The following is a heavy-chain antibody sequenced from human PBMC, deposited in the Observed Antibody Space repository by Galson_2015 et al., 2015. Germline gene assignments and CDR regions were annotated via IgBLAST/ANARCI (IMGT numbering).Heavy chain of an antibody. V-gene: IGHV3-23*01. D-gene: IGHD3-10*01. CDR2: INDRGDAT. J-gene: IGHJ4*02. CDR3: AKGSAGGRPYYFDY. Sequence: SLRLSCAASGFTFSSDAMSWVRQAPGQGLEWVSAINDRGDATYSADSVKGRFTISRDNSKNTLYLQVNSLRAEDTAMYYCAKGSAGGRPYYFDYWGQGTLVTVSS. CDR1: GFTFSSDA.